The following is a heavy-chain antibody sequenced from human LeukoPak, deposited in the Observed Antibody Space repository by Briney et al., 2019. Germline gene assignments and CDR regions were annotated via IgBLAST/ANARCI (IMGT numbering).Heavy chain of an antibody. CDR1: GFTFSSYG. J-gene: IGHJ4*02. CDR2: ITGSDDRT. V-gene: IGHV3-23*01. D-gene: IGHD5-12*01. CDR3: AKGPQLYSGYHPDY. Sequence: GGSLRLSCAASGFTFSSYGMHWVRQAPGEGLEWVSTITGSDDRTYYADSVKGRFTISRDYSKNTVHLQLNSLRAEDTAMYYCAKGPQLYSGYHPDYWGQGTLVTVSS.